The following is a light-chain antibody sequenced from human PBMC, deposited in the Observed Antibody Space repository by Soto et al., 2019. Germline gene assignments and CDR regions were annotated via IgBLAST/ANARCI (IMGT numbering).Light chain of an antibody. CDR1: EDIGHF. V-gene: IGKV1-27*01. J-gene: IGKJ1*01. CDR2: ATS. CDR3: LKYNTDGSRA. Sequence: DIQMAQSPSSLSASVGDTITLTCRASEDIGHFLAWYQQRPGTVTKLLIYATSRLQPGVPSRFSGRGSGTDFPCTINTLLPEEVATCCCLKYNTDGSRAFGHGTK.